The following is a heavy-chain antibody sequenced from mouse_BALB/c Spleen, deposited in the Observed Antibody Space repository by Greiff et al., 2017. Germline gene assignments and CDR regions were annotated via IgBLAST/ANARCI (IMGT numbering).Heavy chain of an antibody. D-gene: IGHD2-14*01. V-gene: IGHV1S137*01. J-gene: IGHJ3*01. CDR2: ISTYYGDA. CDR1: GYTFTDYA. CDR3: ASSYRYDGAWFAY. Sequence: QVQLQQSGAELVRPGVSVKISCKGSGYTFTDYAMHWVKQSHAKSLEWIGVISTYYGDASYNQKFKGKATMTVDKSSSTAYMELARLTSEDSAIYYCASSYRYDGAWFAYWGQGTLVTVSA.